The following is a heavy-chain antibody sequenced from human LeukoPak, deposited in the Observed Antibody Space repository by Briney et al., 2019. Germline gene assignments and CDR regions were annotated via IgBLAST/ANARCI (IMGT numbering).Heavy chain of an antibody. D-gene: IGHD2-15*01. Sequence: GGSLRLSCAASGFTFDDYGMSWVRQVPGKGLEWVAGINWNNGKTNYADSVKGRFTISRDNAKNSLYLQMNSLRDEDTALYYCAGPRDLCSSSSCPSFDYWGQGTLVTVSS. J-gene: IGHJ4*02. CDR3: AGPRDLCSSSSCPSFDY. CDR2: INWNNGKT. CDR1: GFTFDDYG. V-gene: IGHV3-20*04.